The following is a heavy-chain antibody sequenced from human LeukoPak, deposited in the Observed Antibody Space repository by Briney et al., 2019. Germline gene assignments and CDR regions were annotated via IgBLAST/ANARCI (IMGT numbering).Heavy chain of an antibody. Sequence: PSETLSLTCTVSGASISSSSYYWGWLRQPPGKGLEWIGSVYYSGSTYYNPSLKSRVTISVDTSKNQFSLKLSSVTPADTAVYYCARVVRGVVTSNWFDPWGQGTLVSVSS. J-gene: IGHJ5*02. D-gene: IGHD2-21*02. V-gene: IGHV4-39*07. CDR1: GASISSSSYY. CDR2: VYYSGST. CDR3: ARVVRGVVTSNWFDP.